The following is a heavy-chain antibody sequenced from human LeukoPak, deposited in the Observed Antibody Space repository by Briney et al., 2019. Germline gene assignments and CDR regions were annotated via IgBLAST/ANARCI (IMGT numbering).Heavy chain of an antibody. CDR2: IYYSGST. Sequence: SETLSLTCTVSGGSISSSSYYWGWIRQPPGKGLEWIGSIYYSGSTYYNPSLKSRVTISVDTSKNQFSLKLSSVTAADTAVYYCARALRRVAPGAFDIWGQGTMVTVSS. V-gene: IGHV4-39*07. J-gene: IGHJ3*02. D-gene: IGHD2-15*01. CDR1: GGSISSSSYY. CDR3: ARALRRVAPGAFDI.